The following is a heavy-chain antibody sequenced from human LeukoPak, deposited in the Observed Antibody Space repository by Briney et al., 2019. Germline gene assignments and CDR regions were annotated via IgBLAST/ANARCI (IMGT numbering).Heavy chain of an antibody. V-gene: IGHV3-7*01. D-gene: IGHD2-21*02. CDR1: GFTFSSYW. J-gene: IGHJ4*02. CDR3: ARDRLNRADCGTDCYSAVFDY. Sequence: GGSLRLSCAASGFTFSSYWMSWVRQAPGKGLEWVPTIRQEGREKYYVDSVKGRFTNSRDNSKDTLYLQMNNLGVEDTAVYYCARDRLNRADCGTDCYSAVFDYWGQGALVTVSS. CDR2: IRQEGREK.